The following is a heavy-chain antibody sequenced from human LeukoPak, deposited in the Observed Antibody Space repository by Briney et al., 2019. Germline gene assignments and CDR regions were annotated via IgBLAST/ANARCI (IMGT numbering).Heavy chain of an antibody. CDR3: AKKSGPTYYYDSGGYPGAFDI. D-gene: IGHD3-22*01. V-gene: IGHV3-23*01. Sequence: GGSLRLSCAASGFTHNSYRMHWVRQAPGKALEWLSATSGSGGSTHHTDPVKGRFTISRDNSKNTLYLQMNSLRAEDTAVYYCAKKSGPTYYYDSGGYPGAFDIWGQGTMVTVSS. CDR2: TSGSGGST. CDR1: GFTHNSYR. J-gene: IGHJ3*02.